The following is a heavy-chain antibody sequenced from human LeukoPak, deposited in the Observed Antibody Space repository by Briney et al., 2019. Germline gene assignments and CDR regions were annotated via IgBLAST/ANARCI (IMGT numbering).Heavy chain of an antibody. CDR3: AKARRISISGEVCPHWFET. V-gene: IGHV1-18*01. D-gene: IGHD3-3*01. Sequence: ASVKISCKTSGYIFMTYGISWVRQAPGQGLEWVGWVHSETGDTKYAQKFRGRVTITPDTATSTVYMQMRSLTSDDTAIYYCAKARRISISGEVCPHWFETWGQGTLVTVSS. CDR1: GYIFMTYG. J-gene: IGHJ5*02. CDR2: VHSETGDT.